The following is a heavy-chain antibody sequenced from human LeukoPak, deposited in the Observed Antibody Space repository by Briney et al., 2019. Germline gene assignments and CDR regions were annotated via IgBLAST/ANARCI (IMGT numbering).Heavy chain of an antibody. CDR2: IYHSVST. Sequence: SETLSLTCAVSGGSISSYYWSWIRQPPGKGLEWIGYIYHSVSTNYNPSLKSRVTISVDTSKNQFSLKLSSVTAAATAGCFCARGGGSSMPWGLYSYGYRYWGQGTLVTVSS. D-gene: IGHD5-18*01. CDR3: ARGGGSSMPWGLYSYGYRY. CDR1: GGSISSYY. V-gene: IGHV4-59*01. J-gene: IGHJ4*02.